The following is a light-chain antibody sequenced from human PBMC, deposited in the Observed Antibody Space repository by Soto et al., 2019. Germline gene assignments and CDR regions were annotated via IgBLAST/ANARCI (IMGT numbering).Light chain of an antibody. CDR2: STN. CDR1: SSNIESNT. Sequence: QAVVTQPPSASATPGQRVTITCSGSSSNIESNTVNWYQQLPGTAPKLLIYSTNQRPSGVPDRFSGSKSGTSASLAISGLQSDDEADYYCAAWDDSLKRVVFGGGTKLTVL. J-gene: IGLJ2*01. CDR3: AAWDDSLKRVV. V-gene: IGLV1-44*01.